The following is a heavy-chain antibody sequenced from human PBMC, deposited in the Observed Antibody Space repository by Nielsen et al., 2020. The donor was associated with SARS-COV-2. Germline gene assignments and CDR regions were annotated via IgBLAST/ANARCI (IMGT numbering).Heavy chain of an antibody. CDR2: FDPEDGGI. CDR1: GNTLSGVS. D-gene: IGHD3-22*01. J-gene: IGHJ4*02. V-gene: IGHV1-24*01. Sequence: ASVKVSCKASGNTLSGVSMHWVRQAPGKGLEWMGGFDPEDGGITYAQKFQGRVTMTEDSSTDTAYMELSSLRSEDTAVYYCASLPYDNSGLDFDSWGQGTLVAVSS. CDR3: ASLPYDNSGLDFDS.